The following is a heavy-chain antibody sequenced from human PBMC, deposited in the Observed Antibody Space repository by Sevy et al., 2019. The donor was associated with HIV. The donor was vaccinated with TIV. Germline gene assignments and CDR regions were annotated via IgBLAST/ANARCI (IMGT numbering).Heavy chain of an antibody. CDR3: VRMTITIIVEERAHFDY. CDR1: GFTFSSYA. J-gene: IGHJ4*02. CDR2: ISSNGGST. D-gene: IGHD3-22*01. Sequence: GGSLRLSCSASGFTFSSYAMHWVRQAPGKGLEYVSAISSNGGSTYYADSVKGRFTISRDNSKNTLYLQMSSLRAEDTAVYYCVRMTITIIVEERAHFDYWGQGTLVTVSS. V-gene: IGHV3-64D*06.